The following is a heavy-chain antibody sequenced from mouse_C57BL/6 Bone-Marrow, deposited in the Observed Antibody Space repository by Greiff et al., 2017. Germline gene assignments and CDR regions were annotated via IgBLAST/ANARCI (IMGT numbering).Heavy chain of an antibody. CDR1: GFNIKDYY. CDR2: IDPENGDT. J-gene: IGHJ2*01. V-gene: IGHV14-4*01. CDR3: TTPALDY. Sequence: VQLQQSGAKLVRPGASVKLSCTASGFNIKDYYMHWVKQRPEQGLEWIGWIDPENGDTDYASKFQGKATITADTSANTDYQQLSSLTSEDTAVYYCTTPALDYWSQGTPRTVTS.